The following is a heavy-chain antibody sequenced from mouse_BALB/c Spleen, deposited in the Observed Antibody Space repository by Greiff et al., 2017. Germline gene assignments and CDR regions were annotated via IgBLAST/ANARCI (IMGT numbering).Heavy chain of an antibody. Sequence: EVMLVESGGDLVKPGGSLKLSCAASGFTFSSYGMSWVRQTPDKRLEWVATISSGGSYTYYPDSVKGRFTISRDNAKNTLYLQMSSLKSEDTAMYYCARHRGNPFDYWGQGTTLTVSS. CDR3: ARHRGNPFDY. CDR1: GFTFSSYG. V-gene: IGHV5-6*01. D-gene: IGHD2-1*01. CDR2: ISSGGSYT. J-gene: IGHJ2*01.